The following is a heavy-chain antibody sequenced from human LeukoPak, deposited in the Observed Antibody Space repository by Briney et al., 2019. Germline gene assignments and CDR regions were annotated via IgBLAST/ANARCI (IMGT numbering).Heavy chain of an antibody. D-gene: IGHD3-10*01. CDR2: ISQSGVNT. V-gene: IGHV3-23*01. CDR3: ARRPPDGSKFGVFDY. Sequence: GGSLRLSCAASGFTFSSSAMSWVRQAPGKGLEWVSAISQSGVNTYYADSVKGRFTISRDNSKTPLYLQLNPLSVEDTAIYYCARRPPDGSKFGVFDYWSQGALVTVSS. J-gene: IGHJ4*02. CDR1: GFTFSSSA.